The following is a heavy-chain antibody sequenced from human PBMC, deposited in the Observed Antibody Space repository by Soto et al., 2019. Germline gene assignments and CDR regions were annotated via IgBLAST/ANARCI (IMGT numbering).Heavy chain of an antibody. J-gene: IGHJ4*02. CDR2: IKQDGSEK. CDR1: GFTFSSYW. V-gene: IGHV3-7*01. CDR3: ARGADCTNGVCYPGVYYFDY. D-gene: IGHD2-8*01. Sequence: EVQLVESGGGLVQPGGSLRLSCAASGFTFSSYWMSWVRQAPGKGLEWVANIKQDGSEKYYVDSVKGRFTISRDNAKNSLYLQMHSLRAEDTAVYYCARGADCTNGVCYPGVYYFDYWGQGTLVTVSS.